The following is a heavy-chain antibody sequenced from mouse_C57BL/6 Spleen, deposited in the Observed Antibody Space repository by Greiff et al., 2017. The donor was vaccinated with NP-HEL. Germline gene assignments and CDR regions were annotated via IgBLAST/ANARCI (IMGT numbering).Heavy chain of an antibody. CDR3: ARSYYYGSFYAMDY. D-gene: IGHD1-1*01. V-gene: IGHV1-54*01. Sequence: QVQLKQSGAELVRPGTSVKVSCKASGYAFTNYLIEWVKQRPGQGLEWIGVINPGSGGTNYNEKFKGKATLTADKSSSTAYMQLSSLTSEDSAVYVCARSYYYGSFYAMDYWGQGTSVTVSS. CDR1: GYAFTNYL. J-gene: IGHJ4*01. CDR2: INPGSGGT.